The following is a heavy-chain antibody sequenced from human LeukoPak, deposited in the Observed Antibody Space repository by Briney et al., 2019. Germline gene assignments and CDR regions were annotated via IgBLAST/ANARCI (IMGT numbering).Heavy chain of an antibody. CDR3: ARVPSVIDAFDI. Sequence: SETLSLTCAVSGGSISSGGYSWSWIRQYPGKGLEWIAYIYYTGSTYYNPSLKSRLTISVDRSKNQFSLRLSSMTAADTAVYYCARVPSVIDAFDIWGQGTMVTVSS. CDR1: GGSISSGGYS. CDR2: IYYTGST. J-gene: IGHJ3*02. D-gene: IGHD2-21*01. V-gene: IGHV4-31*11.